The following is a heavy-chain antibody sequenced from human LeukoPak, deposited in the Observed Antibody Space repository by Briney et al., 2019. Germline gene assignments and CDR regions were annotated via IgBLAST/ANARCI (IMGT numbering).Heavy chain of an antibody. CDR3: AKFTR. J-gene: IGHJ4*02. Sequence: GGSLRLSCAASGFTFSSYGMHWVRQAPGKGLEWVAVISYDGSNKYYADSVKGRFTISRDNSKNTPYLQMNSLRAEDTAVYYCAKFTRWGQGTLVTVSS. V-gene: IGHV3-30*18. CDR1: GFTFSSYG. D-gene: IGHD3-10*01. CDR2: ISYDGSNK.